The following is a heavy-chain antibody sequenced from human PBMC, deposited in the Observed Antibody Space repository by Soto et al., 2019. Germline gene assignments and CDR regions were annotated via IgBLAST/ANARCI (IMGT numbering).Heavy chain of an antibody. V-gene: IGHV1-46*01. D-gene: IGHD3-16*02. CDR3: AVTVRGVIDYYYGMDV. CDR1: GYTFTSYY. J-gene: IGHJ6*02. CDR2: INPSGGST. Sequence: ASVKVSCKASGYTFTSYYMHWVRQAPGQGLEWMGIINPSGGSTSYAQKFQGRVTMTRDTSTSTVYMELSSLRSEDTAVYYCAVTVRGVIDYYYGMDVWGQGTTVTVSS.